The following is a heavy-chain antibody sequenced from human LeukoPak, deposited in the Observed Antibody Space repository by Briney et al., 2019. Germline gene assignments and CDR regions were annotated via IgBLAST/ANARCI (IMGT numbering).Heavy chain of an antibody. Sequence: ASVKVSCKASGGTFSSYAISWVRQAPGQGLEWMGGIIPLFGTPNYAQKFQGRVTITADESTSTAYMELSNLRSEDTAVYYCARRAGDDYNLGGYFDYWGQGTLVTVSS. CDR2: IIPLFGTP. CDR1: GGTFSSYA. D-gene: IGHD5-24*01. CDR3: ARRAGDDYNLGGYFDY. J-gene: IGHJ4*02. V-gene: IGHV1-69*13.